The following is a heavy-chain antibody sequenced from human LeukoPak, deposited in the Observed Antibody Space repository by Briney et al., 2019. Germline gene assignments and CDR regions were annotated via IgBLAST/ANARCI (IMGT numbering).Heavy chain of an antibody. D-gene: IGHD3-22*01. CDR1: GYTFTGYY. CDR3: ARGLELSYSSGYYI. J-gene: IGHJ4*02. Sequence: GASVKVSCKASGYTFTGYYMHWVRQAPGQGLEWMGWINPNSGGTNYAQKFQGRATMTRDTSISTAYMELSRLRSDDTAVYYCARGLELSYSSGYYIWGQGTLVTVSS. CDR2: INPNSGGT. V-gene: IGHV1-2*02.